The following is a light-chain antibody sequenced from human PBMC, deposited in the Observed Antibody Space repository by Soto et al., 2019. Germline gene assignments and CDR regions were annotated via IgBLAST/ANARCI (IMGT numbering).Light chain of an antibody. CDR2: GAS. CDR3: QQYGTSPYT. CDR1: QSVNNNF. J-gene: IGKJ2*01. Sequence: FVLTQSPGTLSLSPGERATLSCRASQSVNNNFLAWYQQRLGQAPRLLIFGASRRATGIPDRFSGSGSGTDFTLTISRLEPEDFAVYYCQQYGTSPYTFGQGTKLEI. V-gene: IGKV3-20*01.